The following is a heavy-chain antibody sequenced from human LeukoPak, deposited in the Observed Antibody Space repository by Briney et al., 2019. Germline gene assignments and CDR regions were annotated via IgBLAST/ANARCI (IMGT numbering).Heavy chain of an antibody. CDR3: ASSRYSGSYGDY. J-gene: IGHJ4*02. Sequence: GGSLRLSCAASGFTFSSYWMHWVRQAPGKGLVWVSRINADGSITSYADSVKGRFTISRDNAKNTLYLQMNSLKTEDTAVYYCASSRYSGSYGDYWGQGTLVTVSS. CDR1: GFTFSSYW. CDR2: INADGSIT. D-gene: IGHD1-26*01. V-gene: IGHV3-74*01.